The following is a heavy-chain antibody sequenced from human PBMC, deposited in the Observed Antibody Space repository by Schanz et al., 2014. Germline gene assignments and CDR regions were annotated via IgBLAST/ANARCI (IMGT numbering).Heavy chain of an antibody. D-gene: IGHD2-2*01. Sequence: VQLVDSGGGLVQPGGSLRLSCLASGFAFSSYGMNWLRQAPGKGLEWVSAISGSGGSTYYADSVKGRFTISRDNSKNTVHLQMNSLRAEDTAVYYCARDVPINDYWGQGTLVTVSS. V-gene: IGHV3-23*04. J-gene: IGHJ4*02. CDR1: GFAFSSYG. CDR2: ISGSGGST. CDR3: ARDVPINDY.